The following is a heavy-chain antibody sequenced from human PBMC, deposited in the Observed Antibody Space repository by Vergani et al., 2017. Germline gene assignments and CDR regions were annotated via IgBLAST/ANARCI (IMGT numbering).Heavy chain of an antibody. CDR1: GFTFSAYS. D-gene: IGHD4-11*01. CDR2: IGVSDNSI. V-gene: IGHV3-48*01. J-gene: IGHJ4*01. CDR3: VRDPDYSTFDS. Sequence: DVRLVESGGGVVQPGGSLRLSCAAFGFTFSAYSMNWVRQTPGKGLEWISYIGVSDNSIYYADSVMGRLAISRDNARNLLFLQMNSLKADDSALYFCVRDPDYSTFDSWGQGTLVTVS.